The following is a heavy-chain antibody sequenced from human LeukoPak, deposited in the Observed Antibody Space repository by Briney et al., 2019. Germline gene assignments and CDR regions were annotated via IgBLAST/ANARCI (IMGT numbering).Heavy chain of an antibody. J-gene: IGHJ4*02. D-gene: IGHD3-10*01. CDR2: INPSGGST. CDR1: GYTFTSYY. CDR3: ARVPFTMVRGADY. Sequence: ASVKVSCKASGYTFTSYYMHWVRQAPGQGLEWMGIINPSGGSTSYAQKFQGRVTMTRNTSISTAYMELSSLRSEDTAVYYCARVPFTMVRGADYWGQGTLVTVSS. V-gene: IGHV1-46*01.